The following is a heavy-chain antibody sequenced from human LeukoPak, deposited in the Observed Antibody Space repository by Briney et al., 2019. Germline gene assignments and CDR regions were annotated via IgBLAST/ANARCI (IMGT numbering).Heavy chain of an antibody. J-gene: IGHJ4*02. CDR3: ARGQKYRNGYTVTELGSGYFDY. CDR1: SGSISSYY. V-gene: IGHV4-59*01. D-gene: IGHD5-18*01. CDR2: IYYSGRT. Sequence: SETLSLTCSVSSGSISSYYWSWIRQPPGKGLEWIGYIYYSGRTSYNPSLKSRVTISVATSKNHFSLTLSSVTAADTAVYYCARGQKYRNGYTVTELGSGYFDYWGQGTLVTVSS.